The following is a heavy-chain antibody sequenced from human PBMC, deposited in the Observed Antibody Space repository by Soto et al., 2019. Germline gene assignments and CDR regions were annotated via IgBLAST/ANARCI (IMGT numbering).Heavy chain of an antibody. CDR2: INAGNGNT. D-gene: IGHD3-10*01. Sequence: QVQLVQSGAEVKKPGASVKVSCKASGYTFTNYAIDWVRQAPGQRLEWMGWINAGNGNTKYSQKFLGRVTITRDTSAGTAYMELSSLRSEDTAVYYCARDMGFGLSDYWGQGILVTVSS. CDR3: ARDMGFGLSDY. V-gene: IGHV1-3*01. J-gene: IGHJ4*02. CDR1: GYTFTNYA.